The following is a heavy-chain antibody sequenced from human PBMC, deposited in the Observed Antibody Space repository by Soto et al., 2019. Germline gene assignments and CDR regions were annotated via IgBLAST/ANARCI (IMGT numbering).Heavy chain of an antibody. J-gene: IGHJ4*02. D-gene: IGHD3-16*01. Sequence: PSQTLSLTCAISGDRVSSNSAAWNWIRQSPSRGLEWLGRTYYRSKWYNDFAVSVKSRITINPDTSKNQFSLQLNSVTPEDTAVYYCAKSDYVWGRKSSYYFDYWGQGTLVTVSS. V-gene: IGHV6-1*01. CDR1: GDRVSSNSAA. CDR2: TYYRSKWYN. CDR3: AKSDYVWGRKSSYYFDY.